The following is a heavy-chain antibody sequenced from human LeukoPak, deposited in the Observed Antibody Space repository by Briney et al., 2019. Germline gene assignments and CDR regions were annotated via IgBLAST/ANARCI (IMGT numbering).Heavy chain of an antibody. V-gene: IGHV3-64*01. CDR2: ISSNGGST. Sequence: GGSLRLSCAASGFTFSSYAMHWVRQAPGKGVEYVSAISSNGGSTYYANSVKGRFTISRDNSKNTLYLQMGSLRAEDMAVYYCARDARSYRAFDIWGQGTMVTVSS. D-gene: IGHD2-21*01. CDR1: GFTFSSYA. J-gene: IGHJ3*02. CDR3: ARDARSYRAFDI.